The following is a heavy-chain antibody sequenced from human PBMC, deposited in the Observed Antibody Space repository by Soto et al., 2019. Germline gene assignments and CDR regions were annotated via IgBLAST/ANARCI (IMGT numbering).Heavy chain of an antibody. CDR1: GYTFTGYY. Sequence: ASVKVSCKASGYTFTGYYMHWVRQAPGQGLEWMGWINPNSGGTNYAQKFQGWVTMTRDTSISTAYMELSRLRSDDTAVYYCARAAQGYCISTSCYDGMDVWGQGTTVTVSS. J-gene: IGHJ6*02. V-gene: IGHV1-2*04. CDR3: ARAAQGYCISTSCYDGMDV. D-gene: IGHD2-2*01. CDR2: INPNSGGT.